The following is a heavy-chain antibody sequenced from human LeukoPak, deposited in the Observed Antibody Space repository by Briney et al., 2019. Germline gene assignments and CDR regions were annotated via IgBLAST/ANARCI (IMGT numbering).Heavy chain of an antibody. CDR3: ARGRFTYYYDSSGYLFDY. CDR1: GGSISSYY. D-gene: IGHD3-22*01. Sequence: SETLSLTCTVSGGSISSYYWSWIRQPAGKGLEWIGRIYTSGSTNYNPSLKSRVTMSVDTSKNQFSLKLSSVTAADTAVYYCARGRFTYYYDSSGYLFDYWGQGTLVTVSS. CDR2: IYTSGST. V-gene: IGHV4-4*07. J-gene: IGHJ4*02.